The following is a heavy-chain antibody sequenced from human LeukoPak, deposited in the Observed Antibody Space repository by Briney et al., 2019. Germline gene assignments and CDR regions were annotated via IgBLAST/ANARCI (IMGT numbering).Heavy chain of an antibody. J-gene: IGHJ5*02. CDR3: ARGTYYYGSGSYYTWFDP. V-gene: IGHV1-18*01. D-gene: IGHD3-10*01. CDR2: ISAYNGNT. CDR1: GYTFTSYG. Sequence: ASVKVSCKASGYTFTSYGISWVRQAPGQGLEWMGWISAYNGNTNYAQKLQGRVTMTTDTSTSTAYMELRSLRSDDTAVYYCARGTYYYGSGSYYTWFDPWGQGTLVTVSS.